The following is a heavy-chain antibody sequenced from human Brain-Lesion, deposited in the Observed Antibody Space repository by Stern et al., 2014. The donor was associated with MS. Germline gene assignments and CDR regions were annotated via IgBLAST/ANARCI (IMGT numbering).Heavy chain of an antibody. CDR2: IYYSGTT. D-gene: IGHD5-24*01. V-gene: IGHV4-39*01. CDR3: ARLTGIIDS. Sequence: VQLVESGPGLVKPSETLSLTCTVSGGSISRSTYYWGWIRQPPGKGLEWIGNIYYSGTTYYDPSLKSRVTISEQAPTTQSPLKLNSWTAADTAVYYCARLTGIIDSWGQGTLVAVSS. J-gene: IGHJ4*02. CDR1: GGSISRSTYY.